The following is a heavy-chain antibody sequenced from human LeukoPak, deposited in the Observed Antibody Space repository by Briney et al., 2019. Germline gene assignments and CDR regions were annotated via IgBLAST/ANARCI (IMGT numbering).Heavy chain of an antibody. J-gene: IGHJ4*02. D-gene: IGHD2-15*01. CDR2: INSDGSST. Sequence: EGSLRLSCAASGFTFSSYWMHWVRHAPGKGLVWVSRINSDGSSTSYADSVKGRFTISRDNAKNTLYLQMNSLRAEDTAVYYCARLYCSGGSCYSAPDYWGQGTLVTVSS. CDR3: ARLYCSGGSCYSAPDY. V-gene: IGHV3-74*01. CDR1: GFTFSSYW.